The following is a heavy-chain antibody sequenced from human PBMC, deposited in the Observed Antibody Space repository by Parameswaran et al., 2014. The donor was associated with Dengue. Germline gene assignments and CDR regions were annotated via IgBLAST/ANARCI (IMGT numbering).Heavy chain of an antibody. V-gene: IGHV3-48*02. Sequence: VRQAPGKGLEWVSYISSSSSTIYYADSVKGRFTISRDNAKNSLYLQMNSLRDEDTAVYYCARDGEYYYDSSGYPQKTYYYGMDVWGQGTTVTVSS. J-gene: IGHJ6*02. D-gene: IGHD3-22*01. CDR2: ISSSSSTI. CDR3: ARDGEYYYDSSGYPQKTYYYGMDV.